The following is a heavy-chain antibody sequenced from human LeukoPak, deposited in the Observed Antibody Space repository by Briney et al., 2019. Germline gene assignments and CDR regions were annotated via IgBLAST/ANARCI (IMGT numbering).Heavy chain of an antibody. CDR3: AREEYSSSWTGGVFDV. D-gene: IGHD6-13*01. Sequence: GGSLRLSCAASGFTFTSYSMDWVRQAPGKGLEWVSYISSSSGSIYYADSVKGRFTISRDNAKNSLYLQMNSLRAEDTAVYYCAREEYSSSWTGGVFDVWGQGTMVTVS. J-gene: IGHJ3*01. CDR1: GFTFTSYS. CDR2: ISSSSGSI. V-gene: IGHV3-48*01.